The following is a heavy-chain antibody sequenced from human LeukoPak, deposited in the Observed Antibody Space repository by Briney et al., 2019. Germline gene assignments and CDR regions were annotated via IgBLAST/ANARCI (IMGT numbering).Heavy chain of an antibody. Sequence: PSETLSLTCTVSGGSISSRSYYWGWIRQPPGKGLEWIGNIYYSGSTYYNPSLKSRVTISVDTSKNQFSLKLSSVTATDTAVYYCASYQVGATSGFDYWGQGTLVTVSS. CDR1: GGSISSRSYY. V-gene: IGHV4-39*01. D-gene: IGHD1-26*01. CDR3: ASYQVGATSGFDY. CDR2: IYYSGST. J-gene: IGHJ4*02.